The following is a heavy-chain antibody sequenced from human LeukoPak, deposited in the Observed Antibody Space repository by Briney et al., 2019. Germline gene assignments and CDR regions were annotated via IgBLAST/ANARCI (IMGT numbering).Heavy chain of an antibody. CDR3: ARDDHWAFDY. Sequence: GESLRLSCAASGFTFSSYTMNWVRQAPGKGLERVSYVGRTNSPTYYADSVKGRFTISRDNAKNSLYLQMNSLRDEDTAVYYCARDDHWAFDYWGQGTLVTVSS. V-gene: IGHV3-48*02. CDR2: VGRTNSPT. CDR1: GFTFSSYT. D-gene: IGHD3-16*01. J-gene: IGHJ4*02.